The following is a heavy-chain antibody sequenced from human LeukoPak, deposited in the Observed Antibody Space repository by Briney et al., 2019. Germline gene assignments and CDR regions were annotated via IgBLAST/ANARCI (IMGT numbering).Heavy chain of an antibody. Sequence: GMSLRLSSAASGFTLIDYAIHWVRQAPGNGLHWVAAISYDGNSKYYPDSVKGRFTISRDKSENRLYLQMNSLRIEDTAVYYCTKGGGVADYYPFIGPYFDLWGRGTPVTVSS. CDR3: TKGGGVADYYPFIGPYFDL. D-gene: IGHD1-26*01. CDR1: GFTLIDYA. CDR2: ISYDGNSK. V-gene: IGHV3-30*01. J-gene: IGHJ2*01.